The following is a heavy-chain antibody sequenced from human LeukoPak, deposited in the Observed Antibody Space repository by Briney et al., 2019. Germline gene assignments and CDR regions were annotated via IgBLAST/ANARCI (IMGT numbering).Heavy chain of an antibody. V-gene: IGHV1-2*02. CDR3: ARVGQWLVENDWFDP. CDR1: GYTFTGYY. D-gene: IGHD6-19*01. CDR2: IIPNSGGT. J-gene: IGHJ5*02. Sequence: GVSVKVSCKASGYTFTGYYIHWVRQAPGQGLEWMGWIIPNSGGTNYAQKFQGRVTMTRDTSISTVYMELSRLRSDDTAVYYCARVGQWLVENDWFDPWGQGTLVTVSS.